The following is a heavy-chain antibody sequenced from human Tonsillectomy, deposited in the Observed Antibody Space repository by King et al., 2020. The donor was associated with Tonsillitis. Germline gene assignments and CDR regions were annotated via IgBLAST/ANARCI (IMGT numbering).Heavy chain of an antibody. CDR2: IWFDGSVK. CDR3: ARDQGEQSDYGDGGDAFDV. J-gene: IGHJ3*01. D-gene: IGHD4-17*01. CDR1: GFTFNNYA. Sequence: VQLQESGGGVVQPGRSLRLSCAVSGFTFNNYAMHWVRQAPGRGLEWVATIWFDGSVKYYGDSVKGRFTISRDDSKNTPYLQMNTLRAEDTAVYYCARDQGEQSDYGDGGDAFDVWGQGTVVTVSS. V-gene: IGHV3-33*01.